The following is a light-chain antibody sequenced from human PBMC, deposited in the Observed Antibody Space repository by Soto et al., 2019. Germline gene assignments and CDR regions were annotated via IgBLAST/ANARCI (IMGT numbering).Light chain of an antibody. CDR1: QTISRW. V-gene: IGKV1-5*01. Sequence: DIQLTQTPSTLSASVGDEVTITCRASQTISRWLAWYQQKPGRAPKLLIYDASTLESGVPSRFSGSGSETEFTLTISRLQHDDFATYCCHSRAFGQGTRL. J-gene: IGKJ5*01. CDR2: DAS. CDR3: HSRA.